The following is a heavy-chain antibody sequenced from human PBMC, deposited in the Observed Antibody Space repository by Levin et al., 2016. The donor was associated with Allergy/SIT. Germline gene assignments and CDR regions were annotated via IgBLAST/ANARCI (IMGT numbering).Heavy chain of an antibody. CDR3: ASVEYFYYYMDV. Sequence: GESLKISCAASGFTFSSYSMNWVRQAPGKGLEWVSSISSSSSYIYYADSVKGRFTISRDNAKNSLYLQMNSLRAEDTAVYYCASVEYFYYYMDVWGKGTTVTVSS. J-gene: IGHJ6*03. D-gene: IGHD6-6*01. CDR1: GFTFSSYS. V-gene: IGHV3-21*01. CDR2: ISSSSSYI.